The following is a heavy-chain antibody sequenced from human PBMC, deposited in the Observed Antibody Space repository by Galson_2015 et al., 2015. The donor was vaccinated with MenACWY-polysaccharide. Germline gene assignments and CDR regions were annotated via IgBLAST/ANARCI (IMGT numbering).Heavy chain of an antibody. J-gene: IGHJ4*02. Sequence: SETLSLTCTVSGGSISSYYWSWIRQPPGKGLEWIGYLYYSGSTNYNPSLKSRVTISVDTSKNQFSLKLSSVTAADTAVYYCARLPTPPGYSSSPHYWGQGTLVTVSS. V-gene: IGHV4-59*08. D-gene: IGHD6-13*01. CDR3: ARLPTPPGYSSSPHY. CDR1: GGSISSYY. CDR2: LYYSGST.